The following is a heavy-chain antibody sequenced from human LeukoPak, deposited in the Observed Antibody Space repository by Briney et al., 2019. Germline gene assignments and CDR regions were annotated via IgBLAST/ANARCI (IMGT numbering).Heavy chain of an antibody. V-gene: IGHV3-48*04. CDR3: ARECSSGSCFSDAFDI. D-gene: IGHD2-15*01. J-gene: IGHJ3*02. CDR1: GFTFSSYW. Sequence: PGGSLRLSCAASGFTFSSYWMNWVRQAPGKGLVWVSYMSGGGGTIYYADSVKGRFIISRDNAKNSLYLQMNSLRAEDTAVYYCARECSSGSCFSDAFDIWGQGTMVTVSS. CDR2: MSGGGGTI.